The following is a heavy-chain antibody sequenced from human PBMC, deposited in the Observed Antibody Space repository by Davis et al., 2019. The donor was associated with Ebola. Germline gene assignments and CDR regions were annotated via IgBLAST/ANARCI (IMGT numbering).Heavy chain of an antibody. Sequence: ASVKVSCKASGYTFTSYAMHWVRQAPGQRLEWMGWINAGNGNTKYSQKFQGRVTITRDTSISTAYMELSSLRSEDTAVYYCATSGVGYCTGGVCYWGQGTLVTVSS. J-gene: IGHJ4*02. V-gene: IGHV1-3*01. CDR3: ATSGVGYCTGGVCY. CDR1: GYTFTSYA. D-gene: IGHD2-8*02. CDR2: INAGNGNT.